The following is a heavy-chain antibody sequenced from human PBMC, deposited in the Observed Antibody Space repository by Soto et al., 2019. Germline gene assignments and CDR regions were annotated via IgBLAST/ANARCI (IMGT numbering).Heavy chain of an antibody. CDR3: ARGGVVIPPYYYYGMDV. CDR2: MNPNSGNT. CDR1: GYTFTSYD. D-gene: IGHD3-3*01. V-gene: IGHV1-8*01. Sequence: QVQLVQSGAEVKKPGASVKVSCKASGYTFTSYDINWVRQATGQGLEWMGWMNPNSGNTGYAQKFQGRVTMTRNTSISKAYMELSSLRSEDTALYYCARGGVVIPPYYYYGMDVWGQGTTVTVSS. J-gene: IGHJ6*02.